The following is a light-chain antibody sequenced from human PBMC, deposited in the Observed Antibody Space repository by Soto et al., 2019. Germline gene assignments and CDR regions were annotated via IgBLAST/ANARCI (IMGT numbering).Light chain of an antibody. CDR1: SSDVGGYNY. Sequence: QSVLTQPASVSGSPGQSITISCTGTSSDVGGYNYVSWYQLHPGKAPKLMVYEVSNRPSGVSNRFSGSKSGNTASLTISGLQAEDEADYYCSSYTSSNAYVFGTGTQVTVL. CDR3: SSYTSSNAYV. V-gene: IGLV2-14*01. CDR2: EVS. J-gene: IGLJ1*01.